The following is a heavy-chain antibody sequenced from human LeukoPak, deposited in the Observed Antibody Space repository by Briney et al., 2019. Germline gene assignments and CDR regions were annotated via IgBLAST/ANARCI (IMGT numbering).Heavy chain of an antibody. D-gene: IGHD3-10*01. J-gene: IGHJ6*02. Sequence: PSETLSLTCTVSGDSISTYYWSWIRQPAGKGLEWIGRIYTSGSTNYNPSLKSRVTMSVDTSKNQFSLKLSSVTAADTAVYYCARDDGRLVDYYGSGSSYYYYYGMDVWGQGTTVTVSS. CDR3: ARDDGRLVDYYGSGSSYYYYYGMDV. CDR1: GDSISTYY. CDR2: IYTSGST. V-gene: IGHV4-4*07.